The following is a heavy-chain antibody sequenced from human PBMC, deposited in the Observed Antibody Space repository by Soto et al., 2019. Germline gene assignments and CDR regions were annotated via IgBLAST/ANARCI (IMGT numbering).Heavy chain of an antibody. CDR1: GGSISSSNW. D-gene: IGHD3-9*01. CDR2: IYHSGST. Sequence: SETLSLTCAVSGGSISSSNWWSWVRQPPGKGLEWIGEIYHSGSTNYNPSLKSRVTISVDKSKNQFSLRLSSVTAADTAVYYCAREGDDILTGYPYYYSGMDVWGQGTTVTVSS. CDR3: AREGDDILTGYPYYYSGMDV. J-gene: IGHJ6*02. V-gene: IGHV4-4*02.